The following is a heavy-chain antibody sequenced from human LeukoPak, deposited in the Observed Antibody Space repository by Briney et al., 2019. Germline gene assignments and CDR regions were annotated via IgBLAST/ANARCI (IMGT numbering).Heavy chain of an antibody. CDR3: ARVARNMVRGVIIAYFDY. J-gene: IGHJ4*02. CDR1: GFTFSSYS. D-gene: IGHD3-10*01. V-gene: IGHV3-21*01. CDR2: ISSSSSYI. Sequence: GGSLRLSCAASGFTFSSYSMNWVRQAPGKGLEWVPSISSSSSYIYYADSVKGRFTISRDNAKNSLYLQMNSLRAEDTAVSYCARVARNMVRGVIIAYFDYWGQGTLVTVSS.